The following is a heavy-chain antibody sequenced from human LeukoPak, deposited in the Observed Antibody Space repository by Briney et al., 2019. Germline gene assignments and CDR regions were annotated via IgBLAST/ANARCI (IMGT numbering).Heavy chain of an antibody. V-gene: IGHV3-21*01. J-gene: IGHJ4*02. CDR1: GFTFSNYS. CDR2: ISSSSGYI. Sequence: GGSLRLSCAASGFTFSNYSMNWVRQAPGKGLEWVSSISSSSGYIYYADSVKGRFTISRDNAKNSLYLQMNSLRAEDTAVYYCAKTSVGEGRIIASGYFDKWGQGTLVTVSS. CDR3: AKTSVGEGRIIASGYFDK. D-gene: IGHD2-15*01.